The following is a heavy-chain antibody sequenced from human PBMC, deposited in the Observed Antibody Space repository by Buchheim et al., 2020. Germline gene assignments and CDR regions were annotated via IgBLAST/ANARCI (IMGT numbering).Heavy chain of an antibody. D-gene: IGHD2-2*01. CDR1: GYSFTDYW. V-gene: IGHV5-51*01. CDR2: IYPRDSDI. Sequence: EVQLVQSGAEVKKPGESLKISCKGSGYSFTDYWIGWVRQMPGKGLEWMALIYPRDSDIRYSPSFQGQVTISADKSISSAYPQWSSLKASDTAMHYCVGESGYCSSTRCYLFDYWGQGSL. CDR3: VGESGYCSSTRCYLFDY. J-gene: IGHJ4*02.